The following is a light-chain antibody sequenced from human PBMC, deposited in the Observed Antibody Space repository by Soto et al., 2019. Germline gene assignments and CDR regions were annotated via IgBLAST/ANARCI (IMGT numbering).Light chain of an antibody. Sequence: QSALIQPPSVSGSPGQSVTISCTGSSSDVGGYNYVSWYQQHPGKAPKLMIYEVSNRPSGISNRFSGSKSGNTASLTLSGLQAEDEADYYCSSYTSSSTLVFGGGTKLTVL. CDR2: EVS. CDR3: SSYTSSSTLV. CDR1: SSDVGGYNY. V-gene: IGLV2-14*01. J-gene: IGLJ2*01.